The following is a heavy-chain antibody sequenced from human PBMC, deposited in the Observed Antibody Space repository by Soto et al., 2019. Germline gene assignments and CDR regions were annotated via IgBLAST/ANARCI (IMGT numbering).Heavy chain of an antibody. CDR3: ARDKITGLFDY. CDR1: GCSISSGTYH. Sequence: SETLSLTCTVSGCSISSGTYHWTWIRQHPGKGLEWIGYIYYSGSTYYNPSLKSRVTISVDTSKNQFSLRLSSVTAADTAVYYCARDKITGLFDYWGQGTLVTVSS. D-gene: IGHD2-8*02. J-gene: IGHJ4*02. V-gene: IGHV4-31*03. CDR2: IYYSGST.